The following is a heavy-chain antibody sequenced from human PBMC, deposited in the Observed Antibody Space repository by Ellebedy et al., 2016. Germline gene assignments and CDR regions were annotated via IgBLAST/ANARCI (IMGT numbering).Heavy chain of an antibody. V-gene: IGHV3-15*01. Sequence: GGSLRLSXAASGFTFNNAWMSWVRQAPGKGLEWVARIKNKAENKPESGATYYAAPVKGRFTISRDDSRNTLYLQMNSLKSEDTGVYYCTRDGKDGFLPLFDYWGQGALVTVSS. D-gene: IGHD1-1*01. CDR1: GFTFNNAW. CDR2: IKNKAENKPESGAT. CDR3: TRDGKDGFLPLFDY. J-gene: IGHJ4*02.